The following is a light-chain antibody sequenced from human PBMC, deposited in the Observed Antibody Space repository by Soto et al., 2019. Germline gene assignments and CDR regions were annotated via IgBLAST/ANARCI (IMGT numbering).Light chain of an antibody. J-gene: IGLJ2*01. CDR1: NIGSKN. CDR2: RDR. Sequence: SYELTQPLSGSVALGQTARITCGGHNIGSKNVHWYQQKPGQAPVLVIYRDRNRPSGIPERLSGSNSGNTSTLTLSRAQAGDEADYYCQVWDSSTVRFGGGTKLTVL. CDR3: QVWDSSTVR. V-gene: IGLV3-9*01.